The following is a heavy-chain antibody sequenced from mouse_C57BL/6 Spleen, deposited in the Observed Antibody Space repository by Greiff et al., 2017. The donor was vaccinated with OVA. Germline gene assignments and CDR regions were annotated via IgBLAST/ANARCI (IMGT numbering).Heavy chain of an antibody. Sequence: VQVVESGPGLVQPSQSLSITCTVSGFSLTSYGVHWVRQSPGKGLEWLGVIWSGRSTDYNAAFISRLSISKDNSKSQVFFKMNSLQADDTAIYYCARNGDYYGSSYYAMDYWGQGTSVTVSS. V-gene: IGHV2-2*01. D-gene: IGHD1-1*01. CDR1: GFSLTSYG. CDR2: IWSGRST. J-gene: IGHJ4*01. CDR3: ARNGDYYGSSYYAMDY.